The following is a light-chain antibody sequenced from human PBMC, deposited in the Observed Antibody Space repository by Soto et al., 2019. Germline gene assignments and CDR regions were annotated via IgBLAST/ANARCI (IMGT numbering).Light chain of an antibody. CDR2: DAS. CDR1: QNLTRF. J-gene: IGKJ4*01. CDR3: QQRSNWPPLT. Sequence: EVFLTQSPATLSLSPGERATLSGMASQNLTRFLAWYQRKPGQAPRLLIYDASNRANGIPARFSGSGSGTDFTLTISSLEPEDFAVYYCQQRSNWPPLTFGGGTKVDIK. V-gene: IGKV3-11*01.